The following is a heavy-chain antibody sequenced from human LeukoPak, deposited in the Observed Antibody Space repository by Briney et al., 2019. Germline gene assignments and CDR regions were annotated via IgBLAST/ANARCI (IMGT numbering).Heavy chain of an antibody. CDR3: GRQGYTASYYFVDY. J-gene: IGHJ4*02. V-gene: IGHV4-4*07. CDR2: IYTTGTT. D-gene: IGHD3-10*01. CDR1: APSINSYY. Sequence: PSPTLSLTCTVSAPSINSYYCGWVRQPAGNGLEWLGRIYTTGTTNYSPSLKSRLTTSLDTSKNQFSLKLRSVTAADTAVYYCGRQGYTASYYFVDYWGQGPRVTVSS.